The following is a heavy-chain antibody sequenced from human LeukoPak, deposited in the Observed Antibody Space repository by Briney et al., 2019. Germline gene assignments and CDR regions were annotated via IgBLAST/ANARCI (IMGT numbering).Heavy chain of an antibody. Sequence: ASVKVSCKTSGYTFTNFGIGWVRQAPGQGLEWMGWISGGNGNTDYPQTLQDRFTMTTDTSTNTAYMELRNLSSDDTAVYYCARDLPLGSMGGSAFYLWGQGTLVIGSS. CDR1: GYTFTNFG. CDR2: ISGGNGNT. D-gene: IGHD2-15*01. CDR3: ARDLPLGSMGGSAFYL. V-gene: IGHV1-18*01. J-gene: IGHJ5*02.